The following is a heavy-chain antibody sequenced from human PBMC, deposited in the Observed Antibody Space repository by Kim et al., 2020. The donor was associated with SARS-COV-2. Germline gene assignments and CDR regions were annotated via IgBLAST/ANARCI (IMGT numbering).Heavy chain of an antibody. D-gene: IGHD4-4*01. J-gene: IGHJ4*02. CDR3: ARVEMATITFDY. Sequence: SDSKKYEGRGTMTRNTSTSTVYMELSSLRSEDTAVYYCARVEMATITFDYWGQGTLVTVSS. V-gene: IGHV1-46*01.